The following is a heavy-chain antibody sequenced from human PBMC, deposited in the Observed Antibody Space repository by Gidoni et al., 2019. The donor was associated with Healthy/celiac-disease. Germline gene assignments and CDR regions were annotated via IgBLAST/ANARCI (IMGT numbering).Heavy chain of an antibody. V-gene: IGHV1-69*12. Sequence: QVPLFHSVAAVKNPGSSLTVSCTAPGCPSRIYAISWGRQAPGQGLEWMGGIIPIFGTANYAQKFQGRVTITADESTSTAYMELSSLRSEDTAVDYCARFAVTAIRGWFDPWGQGTLVTVSS. CDR3: ARFAVTAIRGWFDP. J-gene: IGHJ5*02. CDR1: GCPSRIYA. CDR2: IIPIFGTA. D-gene: IGHD2-21*02.